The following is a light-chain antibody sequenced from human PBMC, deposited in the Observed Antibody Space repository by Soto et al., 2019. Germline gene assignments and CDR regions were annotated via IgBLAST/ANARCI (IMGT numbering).Light chain of an antibody. Sequence: EIVMTQSPVTLSVSPGERATLSCMASHSVSTNLAWYQQKPGQAPRLLIHGTSTRATGIPARFSGSGSRTEFTLTISSLQSEDFGIYYCQQHDTWPRTFGQGTKVDIK. CDR2: GTS. CDR1: HSVSTN. V-gene: IGKV3-15*01. CDR3: QQHDTWPRT. J-gene: IGKJ1*01.